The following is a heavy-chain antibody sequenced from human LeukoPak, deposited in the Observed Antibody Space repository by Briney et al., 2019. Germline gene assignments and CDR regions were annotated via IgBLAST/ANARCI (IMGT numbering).Heavy chain of an antibody. Sequence: GASVKVSCKASGGTFSSYAISWVRQAPGQGLEWMGGIIPIFGTANYAQKFQGRVTITADESTSTAYMELSSLRSEDTAVYYCARGVTMVRGVIIAEGSGYYYGMDVWGQGTTVTVSS. D-gene: IGHD3-10*01. J-gene: IGHJ6*02. CDR2: IIPIFGTA. V-gene: IGHV1-69*13. CDR3: ARGVTMVRGVIIAEGSGYYYGMDV. CDR1: GGTFSSYA.